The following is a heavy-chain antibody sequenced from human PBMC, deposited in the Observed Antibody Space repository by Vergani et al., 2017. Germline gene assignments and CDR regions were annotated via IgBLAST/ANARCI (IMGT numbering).Heavy chain of an antibody. CDR3: ARHPTEGSGSYYTTKYYYYYDGMDV. J-gene: IGHJ6*02. CDR1: GYSFTSYW. D-gene: IGHD3-10*01. Sequence: EVQLVQSGAEVKKPGESLKISCKGSGYSFTSYWIGWVRQMPGKGLEWMGIIYPGDSDTRYSPSFQGQATIAADKSIRTAYLQWSSLKASDTAMYYCARHPTEGSGSYYTTKYYYYYDGMDVWGQGTTVTVSS. CDR2: IYPGDSDT. V-gene: IGHV5-51*01.